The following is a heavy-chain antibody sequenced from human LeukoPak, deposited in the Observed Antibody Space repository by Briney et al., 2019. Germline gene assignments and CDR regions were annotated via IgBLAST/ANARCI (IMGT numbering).Heavy chain of an antibody. Sequence: ASVKVPCKASGGTFSSYAISRVRQAPGQGLEWMGGIIPIFGTANYAQKFQGRVTITTDESTSTAYMELSSLRSEDTAVYYCAMDTVVTLSLPYYYMDVWGKGTTVTVSS. J-gene: IGHJ6*03. D-gene: IGHD4-23*01. CDR1: GGTFSSYA. CDR2: IIPIFGTA. CDR3: AMDTVVTLSLPYYYMDV. V-gene: IGHV1-69*05.